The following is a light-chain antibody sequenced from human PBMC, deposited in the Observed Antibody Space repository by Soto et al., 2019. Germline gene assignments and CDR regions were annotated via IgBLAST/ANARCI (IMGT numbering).Light chain of an antibody. CDR1: SSDVGGYNY. J-gene: IGLJ2*01. Sequence: QSALTQPASVSGSHGQSITISCTGTSSDVGGYNYVSWYQQHPGKAPKLMIYDVSNRPTGVSNRFSGSKCGNTASLTIAGQQDEEEADYYRSSYTSSSARVFGGGTKLTVL. CDR3: SSYTSSSARV. V-gene: IGLV2-14*01. CDR2: DVS.